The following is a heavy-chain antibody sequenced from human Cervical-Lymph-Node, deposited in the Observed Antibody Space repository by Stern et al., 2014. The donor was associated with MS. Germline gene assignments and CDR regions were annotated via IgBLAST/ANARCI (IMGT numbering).Heavy chain of an antibody. D-gene: IGHD6-13*01. CDR2: IYPGDSET. CDR3: ARGRGIALRPDY. J-gene: IGHJ4*02. CDR1: GYSLTNTW. Sequence: EVQLEQSGAELKKPGESLRISCKGSGYSLTNTWIGWVRQMPGKGLEWMGIIYPGDSETRYSPSFQGQVTISADKSINTAYLQWSSLKASDTAMYYCARGRGIALRPDYWGQGTLVTVSS. V-gene: IGHV5-51*03.